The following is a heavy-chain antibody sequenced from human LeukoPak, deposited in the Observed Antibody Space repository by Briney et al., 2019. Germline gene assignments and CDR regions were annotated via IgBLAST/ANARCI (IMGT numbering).Heavy chain of an antibody. Sequence: ASVKVSCKVSGYTLTELSMHWVRQAPGKGLEWMGGFDPEDGETIYAQKFQGRVTMTEDTSTDTAYMELSSLRSEDTAVYYCATADNSRGYLDYWGQGTLVTVSS. V-gene: IGHV1-24*01. J-gene: IGHJ4*02. CDR2: FDPEDGET. CDR1: GYTLTELS. D-gene: IGHD3-22*01. CDR3: ATADNSRGYLDY.